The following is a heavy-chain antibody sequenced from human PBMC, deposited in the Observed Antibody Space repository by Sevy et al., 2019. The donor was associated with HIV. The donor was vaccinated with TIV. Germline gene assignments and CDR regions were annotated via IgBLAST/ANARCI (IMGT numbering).Heavy chain of an antibody. Sequence: APVKVSCKASGYTFTSYGISWVRQAPGQGLERMGWISAYNRNTNYAQKLQGRVTMTTDTSTSTAYMELRSLRSADTAVYYCARAPSYDLLTGYNDYWGQGTLVLVSS. CDR3: ARAPSYDLLTGYNDY. J-gene: IGHJ4*02. CDR1: GYTFTSYG. D-gene: IGHD3-9*01. V-gene: IGHV1-18*01. CDR2: ISAYNRNT.